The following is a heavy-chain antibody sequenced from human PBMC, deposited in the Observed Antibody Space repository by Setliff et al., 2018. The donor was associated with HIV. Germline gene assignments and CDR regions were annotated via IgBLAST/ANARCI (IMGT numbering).Heavy chain of an antibody. J-gene: IGHJ6*03. CDR3: VRLTADRTNYYYYMDV. CDR2: IYYSGST. D-gene: IGHD2-8*01. V-gene: IGHV4-59*08. Sequence: ASETLSLTCTVSGGSISSYYWSWIRQPPGKGLEWIGYIYYSGSTNYNPSLKSRVTISVDTSKNQFSLKLSSVTAADTAVYYCVRLTADRTNYYYYMDVWGKGTTVTVSS. CDR1: GGSISSYY.